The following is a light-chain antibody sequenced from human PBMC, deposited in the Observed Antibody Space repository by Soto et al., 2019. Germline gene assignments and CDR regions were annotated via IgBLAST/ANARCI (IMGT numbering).Light chain of an antibody. CDR2: GNG. V-gene: IGLV1-40*01. J-gene: IGLJ1*01. Sequence: QSVLTQPPSASGTPGQRVTISCSGSSSNIGAGHDVHWYQQLPGTAPKLLIYGNGNRPSGVPDRFSGSKSGTSASLAITGLQAEDEADYYCQSYDSSLSGSEVFGTGTK. CDR1: SSNIGAGHD. CDR3: QSYDSSLSGSEV.